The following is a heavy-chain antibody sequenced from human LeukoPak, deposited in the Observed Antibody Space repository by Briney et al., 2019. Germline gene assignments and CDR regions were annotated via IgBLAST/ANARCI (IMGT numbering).Heavy chain of an antibody. V-gene: IGHV3-7*03. Sequence: SGGSLRLSCAASGFTFSDYWMSWVRQAPGKGLEWVANIRQDATEKYYVDSVKGRFTISRDNAKMSVLLQMNSLRADDTAVYYCARLTARGGTLDYWGQGTLVTVSS. CDR3: ARLTARGGTLDY. CDR1: GFTFSDYW. J-gene: IGHJ4*02. CDR2: IRQDATEK. D-gene: IGHD6-6*01.